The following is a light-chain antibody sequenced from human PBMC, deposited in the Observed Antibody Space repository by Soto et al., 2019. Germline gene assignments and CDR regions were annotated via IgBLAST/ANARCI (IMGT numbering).Light chain of an antibody. CDR2: ENN. J-gene: IGLJ2*01. Sequence: NFMLTQPHSVSESPGKTVTISCTRSSGNIASNDVQWYQQRPGSAPTTVIYENNQRPSGVPDRFSGSTDGSSNSASLTISGLQTEDEADYYCQSYDSSTVVFGGGTQMTVL. V-gene: IGLV6-57*04. CDR3: QSYDSSTVV. CDR1: SGNIASND.